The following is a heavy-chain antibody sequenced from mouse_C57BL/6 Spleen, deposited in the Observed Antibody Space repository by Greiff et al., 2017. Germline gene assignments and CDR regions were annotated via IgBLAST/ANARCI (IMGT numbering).Heavy chain of an antibody. V-gene: IGHV1-64*01. CDR1: GYTFTSYW. Sequence: VQLQQPGAELVKPGASVKLSCKASGYTFTSYWMHWVKQRPGQGLEWIGMIHPNSGSTNYNEKFKSKATLTVDKSSSTAYMQLSSLTSEDSAVYYCAREGITTVVATEAMDYWGQGTSVTVSS. CDR3: AREGITTVVATEAMDY. J-gene: IGHJ4*01. D-gene: IGHD1-1*01. CDR2: IHPNSGST.